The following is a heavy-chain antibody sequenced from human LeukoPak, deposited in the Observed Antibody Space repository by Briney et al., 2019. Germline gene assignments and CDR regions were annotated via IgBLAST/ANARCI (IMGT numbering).Heavy chain of an antibody. D-gene: IGHD3-10*01. Sequence: SATLSLTCTVSGGSISSSSYYWGWIRQPPGKGLEWIGTIYYSGSTNYNPSLKSRVTMSVDTSKNQFSLKLSSVTAADAAVYYCARGLAEYYGSGSRWPRYYYYYMDVWGKGTTVTISS. CDR1: GGSISSSSYY. V-gene: IGHV4-39*07. CDR2: IYYSGST. J-gene: IGHJ6*03. CDR3: ARGLAEYYGSGSRWPRYYYYYMDV.